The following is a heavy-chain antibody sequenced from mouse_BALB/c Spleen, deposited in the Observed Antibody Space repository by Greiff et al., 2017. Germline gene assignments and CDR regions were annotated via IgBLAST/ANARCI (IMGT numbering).Heavy chain of an antibody. D-gene: IGHD4-1*01. CDR3: AKLGRGGYYFDY. CDR2: ISSGSSTI. Sequence: EVMLVESGGGLVQPGGSRKLSCAASGFTFSSFGMHWVRQAPEKGLEWVAYISSGSSTIYYADTVKGRFTISRDNPKNTLFLQMTSLRSEDTAMYYCAKLGRGGYYFDYWGQGTTLTVSS. J-gene: IGHJ2*01. V-gene: IGHV5-17*02. CDR1: GFTFSSFG.